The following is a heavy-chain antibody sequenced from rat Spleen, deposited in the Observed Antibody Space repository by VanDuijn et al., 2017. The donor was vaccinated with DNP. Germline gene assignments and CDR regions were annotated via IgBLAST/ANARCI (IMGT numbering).Heavy chain of an antibody. D-gene: IGHD1-1*01. V-gene: IGHV5S13*01. CDR2: ISASAGST. CDR3: ATHSGWFAY. Sequence: EVQLVESGGDLVQPGRSLKLSCVASGFTFSNYGMAWVRQAPKQGLEWVASISASAGSTSYRDSVKGRFTISRDNAKSTLYLQMNSLRSEDTATYYCATHSGWFAYWGQGSPVTVSS. CDR1: GFTFSNYG. J-gene: IGHJ3*01.